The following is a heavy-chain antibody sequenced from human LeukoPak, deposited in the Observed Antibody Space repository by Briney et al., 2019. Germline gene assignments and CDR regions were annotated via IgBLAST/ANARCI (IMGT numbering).Heavy chain of an antibody. V-gene: IGHV4-31*03. D-gene: IGHD3-9*01. CDR2: IYYSGST. Sequence: PSQTLSLTCTVSGGSISSGGYYWSWIRQHPGKGLEWIGYIYYSGSTYYNPSLKSRVTISVDTSKNQFSLKLSSVTAADTAVYYCARVRLGASADWLGWFDPWGQGTLVTVSS. J-gene: IGHJ5*02. CDR3: ARVRLGASADWLGWFDP. CDR1: GGSISSGGYY.